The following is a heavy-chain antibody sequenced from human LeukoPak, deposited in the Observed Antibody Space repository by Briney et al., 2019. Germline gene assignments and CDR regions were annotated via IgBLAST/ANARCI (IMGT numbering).Heavy chain of an antibody. V-gene: IGHV3-15*01. D-gene: IGHD3-16*01. CDR3: TTDPLYRNEYVWGYAFDI. J-gene: IGHJ3*02. CDR1: GFTFSNAW. CDR2: IKSKTDGGTT. Sequence: PGGSLRLSCAASGFTFSNAWMSWVRQAPGKGLEWVGRIKSKTDGGTTDYAAPVKGRFTISRDDSKNTLYLQMNSLKTEDTAVYYCTTDPLYRNEYVWGYAFDIWGQGTMVTVSS.